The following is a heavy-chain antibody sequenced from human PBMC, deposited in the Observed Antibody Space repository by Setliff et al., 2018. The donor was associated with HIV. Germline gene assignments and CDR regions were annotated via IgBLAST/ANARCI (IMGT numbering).Heavy chain of an antibody. Sequence: GASVKVSCKAAGGTFSSYAISWVRQAPGQGLEWMGGINTNTGNPTYAQGFTGRFVFSFDTSVTTAYLQITGLRTEDTAVYFCARGGTHYNFWSGYRLGYFDLWGRGTLVTVSS. J-gene: IGHJ2*01. CDR2: INTNTGNP. D-gene: IGHD3-3*01. CDR1: GGTFSSYA. CDR3: ARGGTHYNFWSGYRLGYFDL. V-gene: IGHV7-4-1*02.